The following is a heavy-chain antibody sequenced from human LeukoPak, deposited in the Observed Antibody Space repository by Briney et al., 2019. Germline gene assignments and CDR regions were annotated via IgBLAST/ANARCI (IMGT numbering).Heavy chain of an antibody. CDR1: GGSISSYY. Sequence: SETLSLTCTVSGGSISSYYWSWIRQPPGQGLEWIGYIYYSGSTNYNPSLKSRVTISVDTSKNQFSLKLSSVTAADTAVYYCAGTYFDWLFTFDYWGQGTLVTVSS. CDR3: AGTYFDWLFTFDY. CDR2: IYYSGST. D-gene: IGHD3-9*01. J-gene: IGHJ4*02. V-gene: IGHV4-59*08.